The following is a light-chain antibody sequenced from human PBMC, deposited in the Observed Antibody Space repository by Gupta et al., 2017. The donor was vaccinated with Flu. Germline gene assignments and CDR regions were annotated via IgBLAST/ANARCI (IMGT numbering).Light chain of an antibody. CDR2: AAS. J-gene: IGKJ4*01. V-gene: IGKV1-9*01. CDR1: EGIGDF. CDR3: QQLYNYHMT. Sequence: LPLTQSPSLLSASVGDRVTITCRAGEGIGDFLAWYQQKPGKAPKLLIFAASTLESGVPSRFSGSGSGTEFTLTINNLQPEDFATYYCQQLYNYHMTFGGGTKVEV.